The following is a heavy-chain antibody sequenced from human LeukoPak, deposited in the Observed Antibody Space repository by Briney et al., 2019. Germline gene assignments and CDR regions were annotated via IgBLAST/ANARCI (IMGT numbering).Heavy chain of an antibody. D-gene: IGHD3-3*01. CDR1: GFTFSSYA. J-gene: IGHJ4*02. CDR3: ASSPYYDFWSGYYIYFDY. CDR2: ISGSGGST. Sequence: GGSLRLSCAASGFTFSSYAMSWVRQAPGKGLEWVSAISGSGGSTDYADSVEGRFTISRDNSKNTLYLQMNSLRAEDTAVYYCASSPYYDFWSGYYIYFDYWGQGTLVTVSS. V-gene: IGHV3-23*01.